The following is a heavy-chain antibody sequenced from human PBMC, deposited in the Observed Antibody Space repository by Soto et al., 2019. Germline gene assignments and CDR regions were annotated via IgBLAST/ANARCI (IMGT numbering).Heavy chain of an antibody. CDR2: IYYSGGT. V-gene: IGHV4-39*01. J-gene: IGHJ4*02. CDR1: GGSISSSSYY. CDR3: ARHAPSRGGSGFDY. D-gene: IGHD3-16*01. Sequence: PSETLSLTCTVSGGSISSSSYYWGWIRQPPGKGLEWIGSIYYSGGTYYNPSLKSRVTISVDTSKNQFSLKLSSVTAADTAVYYCARHAPSRGGSGFDYWGQGTLVTVSS.